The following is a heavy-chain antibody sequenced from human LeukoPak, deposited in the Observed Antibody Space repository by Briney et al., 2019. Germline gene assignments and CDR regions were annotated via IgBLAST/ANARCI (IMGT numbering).Heavy chain of an antibody. J-gene: IGHJ4*02. V-gene: IGHV1-24*01. CDR3: ARYVWGSYPTFEDY. CDR2: FDPEDGET. CDR1: GYTLTELS. D-gene: IGHD3-16*02. Sequence: ASVKVSCKVSGYTLTELSMHWVRQAPGKGLEWMGGFDPEDGETIYAQKFQGRVTMTEDTSTDTAYMELSSLRSEDTAVYYCARYVWGSYPTFEDYWGQGTLVTVSS.